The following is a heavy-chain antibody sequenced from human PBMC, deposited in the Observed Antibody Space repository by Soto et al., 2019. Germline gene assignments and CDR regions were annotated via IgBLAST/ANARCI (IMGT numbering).Heavy chain of an antibody. D-gene: IGHD6-13*01. CDR2: IYSGGST. V-gene: IGHV3-66*01. CDR1: GFTVSSNY. CDR3: ARATAWYSSSWQPQNWFDP. J-gene: IGHJ5*02. Sequence: GGSLRLSCAASGFTVSSNYMSWVRQAPGKGLEWVSVIYSGGSTYYADSVKGRFTISRDNSKNTLYLQMNSLRAEDTAVYYCARATAWYSSSWQPQNWFDPWGQGTLVTVSS.